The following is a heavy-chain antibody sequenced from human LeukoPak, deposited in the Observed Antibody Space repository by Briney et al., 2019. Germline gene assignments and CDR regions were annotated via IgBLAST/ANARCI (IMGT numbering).Heavy chain of an antibody. V-gene: IGHV4-31*03. CDR1: GGSISSGDYY. J-gene: IGHJ4*02. Sequence: SETLSLTCTVSGGSISSGDYYWSWIRQPPGKGLEWIGYIYYSGSTYYNPSLKSRVTISVDTSKNQFSLKLSSVTAADTAVYYCAGNRGGATRYYFDYWGQGTLVTVSS. CDR2: IYYSGST. D-gene: IGHD1-26*01. CDR3: AGNRGGATRYYFDY.